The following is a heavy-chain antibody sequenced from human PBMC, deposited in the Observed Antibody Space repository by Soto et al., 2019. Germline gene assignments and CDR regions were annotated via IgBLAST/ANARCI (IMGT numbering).Heavy chain of an antibody. Sequence: SETLSLTCAVYGGSFSGYYWSWIRQPPGKGLEWIGEINHSGSNNYNPSLKSRVTISVDTSKNQFSLKLSSVTAADTAVYYCARGRITMVRGRNWFDPWGQGTLVTVS. D-gene: IGHD3-10*01. V-gene: IGHV4-34*01. CDR2: INHSGSN. J-gene: IGHJ5*02. CDR1: GGSFSGYY. CDR3: ARGRITMVRGRNWFDP.